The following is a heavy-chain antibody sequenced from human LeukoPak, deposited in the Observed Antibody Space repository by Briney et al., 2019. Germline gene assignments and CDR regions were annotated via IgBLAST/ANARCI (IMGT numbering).Heavy chain of an antibody. Sequence: SETLSLTCTVSGGSISSYYWSWIRQPPGKGLERIGYIYYSGSTNYNPSLKSRVTISVDTSKNQFSLKLSSVTAADTAVYYCARDREYYYDSSGYYSRDAFDIWGQGTMVTVSS. V-gene: IGHV4-59*01. J-gene: IGHJ3*02. CDR2: IYYSGST. CDR3: ARDREYYYDSSGYYSRDAFDI. D-gene: IGHD3-22*01. CDR1: GGSISSYY.